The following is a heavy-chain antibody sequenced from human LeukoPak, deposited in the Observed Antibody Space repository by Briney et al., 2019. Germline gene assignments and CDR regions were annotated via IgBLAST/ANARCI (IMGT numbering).Heavy chain of an antibody. CDR2: INPSSGST. V-gene: IGHV1-46*01. CDR1: GYTFTSYY. D-gene: IGHD1-14*01. CDR3: ARVAAFSRYNYYFDY. Sequence: ASVKVSCKASGYTFTSYYMHWVRQAPGQGLEWMGIINPSSGSTSYAQKFQGRVTMTRDMSTSTVYMEVSSLRSEDTAVYYCARVAAFSRYNYYFDYWGQGTLVTVSS. J-gene: IGHJ4*02.